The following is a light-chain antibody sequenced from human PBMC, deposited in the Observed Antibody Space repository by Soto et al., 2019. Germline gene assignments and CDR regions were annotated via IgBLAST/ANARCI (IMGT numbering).Light chain of an antibody. V-gene: IGKV3-15*01. J-gene: IGKJ1*01. CDR1: QSVSSN. Sequence: IEMTQSPATLSVSPGERATLSCRASQSVSSNLVWYQQKPGQAPRLLIYGASTRVTGIPARFSGSGSGTEFTLTISNLQSEDFAVYYCQQYHNWWTFGQGTKVDNK. CDR2: GAS. CDR3: QQYHNWWT.